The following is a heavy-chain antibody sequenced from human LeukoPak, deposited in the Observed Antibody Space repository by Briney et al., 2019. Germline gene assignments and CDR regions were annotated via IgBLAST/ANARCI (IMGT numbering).Heavy chain of an antibody. CDR1: GFTFSSFS. D-gene: IGHD3-22*01. J-gene: IGHJ4*02. CDR3: ARSEYYYDSSGYYYHYFDY. Sequence: PGGSLRLSCAASGFTFSSFSMNWVRQAPGKGLEWVSSISSSSTYIYYADSVKGRFTISRDNSKNTLYLQMNSLRDEDTALYYCARSEYYYDSSGYYYHYFDYWGQGTLVTVSS. CDR2: ISSSSTYI. V-gene: IGHV3-21*01.